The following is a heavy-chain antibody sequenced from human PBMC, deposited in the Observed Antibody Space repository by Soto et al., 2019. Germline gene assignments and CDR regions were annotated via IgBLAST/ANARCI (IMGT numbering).Heavy chain of an antibody. CDR1: GGSISSYY. J-gene: IGHJ6*02. CDR2: IYYSGST. CDR3: ARARVGRAYYYGMDV. V-gene: IGHV4-59*01. Sequence: SETLSLTCTVAGGSISSYYWSWIRQPPGKGLEWIGYIYYSGSTTYNPSLKSRVTISVDTSQNQFSLKLSSVTAADTAVYYCARARVGRAYYYGMDVWGQGTTVTVSS. D-gene: IGHD1-26*01.